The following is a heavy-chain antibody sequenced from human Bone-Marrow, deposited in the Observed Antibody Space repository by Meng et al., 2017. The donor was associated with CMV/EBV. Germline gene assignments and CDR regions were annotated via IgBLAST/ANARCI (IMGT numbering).Heavy chain of an antibody. CDR1: GYTFPSYD. V-gene: IGHV1-8*03. Sequence: SVKGSCTAPGYTFPSYDVNWVRQAPGQGLEWMGWMNPNSGNTGYAQKFQGRVTITRNTSISTAYMERSSLRSEDTAVYYCARGYSYGFYYYHYGMDVWGQGTTVTVSS. D-gene: IGHD5-18*01. CDR2: MNPNSGNT. CDR3: ARGYSYGFYYYHYGMDV. J-gene: IGHJ6*02.